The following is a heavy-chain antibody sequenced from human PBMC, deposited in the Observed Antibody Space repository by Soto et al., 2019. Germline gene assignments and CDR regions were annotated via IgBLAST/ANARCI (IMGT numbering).Heavy chain of an antibody. D-gene: IGHD3-9*01. CDR3: AKGTNYDILTGSRPYD. V-gene: IGHV3-23*01. CDR2: ISGSGGST. J-gene: IGHJ4*02. Sequence: GGSLRLSCAASGFTFSSYAMSWVRQAPGKGLEWVSAISGSGGSTYYADSVKGRFTISRDNSKNTLYLQMNSLRAEDTAVYYCAKGTNYDILTGSRPYDWGQGTLVTVSS. CDR1: GFTFSSYA.